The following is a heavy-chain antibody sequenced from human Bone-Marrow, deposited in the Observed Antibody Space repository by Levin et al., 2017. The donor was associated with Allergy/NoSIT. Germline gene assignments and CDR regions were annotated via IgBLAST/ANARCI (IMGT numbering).Heavy chain of an antibody. CDR2: ISVSSGNT. J-gene: IGHJ4*02. Sequence: GGSLRLSCAASGFSFSRHAMSWVRQAPGKGLEWVSSISVSSGNTYYAGSVRGRFTISRGNSNNMLFLEMNRLRAEDTAIYDCAKNRDMVRGAIVDCWGQGTLVTVSS. CDR3: AKNRDMVRGAIVDC. CDR1: GFSFSRHA. V-gene: IGHV3-23*01. D-gene: IGHD3-10*01.